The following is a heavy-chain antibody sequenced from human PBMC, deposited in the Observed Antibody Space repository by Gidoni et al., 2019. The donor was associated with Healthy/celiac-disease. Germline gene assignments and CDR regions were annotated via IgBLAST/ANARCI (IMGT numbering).Heavy chain of an antibody. J-gene: IGHJ5*02. V-gene: IGHV4-39*01. D-gene: IGHD6-13*01. CDR1: GGSISSSSYY. CDR2: IYYSGST. CDR3: ARGREWQQLVEVNWFDP. Sequence: QLQLQESGPGLVKPSETLSLTCTVSGGSISSSSYYWGWIRQPPGKGLEWIGSIYYSGSTYYNPSLKSRVTISVDTSKNQFSLKLSSVTAADTAVYYCARGREWQQLVEVNWFDPWGQGTLVTVSS.